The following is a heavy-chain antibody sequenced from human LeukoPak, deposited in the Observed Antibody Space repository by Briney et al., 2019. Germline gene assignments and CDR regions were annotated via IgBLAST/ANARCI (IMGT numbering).Heavy chain of an antibody. Sequence: GSPRLSCVASGVTISSQAMSWVRQAPGKGLEWVSTIGIGGNTYYADTVKGRFTISRDNSKNTLSLQMNSLRAEDTAVYYCAKRGTAGSWNPEDYWGQGTLVTVSS. CDR2: IGIGGNT. D-gene: IGHD1-1*01. CDR1: GVTISSQA. J-gene: IGHJ4*02. V-gene: IGHV3-23*01. CDR3: AKRGTAGSWNPEDY.